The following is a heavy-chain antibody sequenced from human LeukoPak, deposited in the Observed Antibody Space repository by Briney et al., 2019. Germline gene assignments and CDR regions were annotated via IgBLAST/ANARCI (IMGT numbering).Heavy chain of an antibody. CDR2: ISGSGGST. V-gene: IGHV3-23*01. Sequence: PGGSLRLSCAASGFTVSSNYMSWVRQAPGKGLEWVSAISGSGGSTYYADSVKGRFTISRDNSKNTLYLQMNSLRAEDTAVYYCATDPPRLVATIDSDIWGQGTMVTVSS. CDR3: ATDPPRLVATIDSDI. D-gene: IGHD5-12*01. J-gene: IGHJ3*02. CDR1: GFTVSSNY.